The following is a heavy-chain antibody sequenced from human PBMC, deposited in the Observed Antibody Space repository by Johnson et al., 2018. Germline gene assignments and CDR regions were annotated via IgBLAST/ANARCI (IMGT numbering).Heavy chain of an antibody. Sequence: QVQLVQSGGGVVQPGRSLRLSCAASGFTFSKYTIHWVRQAPGKGLEWVAVISYDGSNKYYVDSVKGRFTISRDNSKNTLHLQMNSLRAEDTAVSYCARDGGPDTYYYYYYRDVWGKGTTVTVSS. CDR3: ARDGGPDTYYYYYYRDV. D-gene: IGHD2-15*01. CDR2: ISYDGSNK. V-gene: IGHV3-30-3*01. J-gene: IGHJ6*03. CDR1: GFTFSKYT.